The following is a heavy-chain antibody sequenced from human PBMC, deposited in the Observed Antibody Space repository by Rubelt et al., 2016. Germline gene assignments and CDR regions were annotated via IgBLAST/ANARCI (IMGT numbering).Heavy chain of an antibody. CDR2: IIPILGIA. CDR3: ARAEEGITIFGVVQPGSLDY. Sequence: QVQLVQSGAEVKKPGSSVKVSCKASGGTFSSCAISWVRQAPGQGLEWMGGIIPILGIANYAQKFQGRVTITADKSTSTAYMELSSLRSEDTAVYYCARAEEGITIFGVVQPGSLDYWGQGTLVTVSS. CDR1: GGTFSSCA. D-gene: IGHD3-3*01. V-gene: IGHV1-69*10. J-gene: IGHJ4*02.